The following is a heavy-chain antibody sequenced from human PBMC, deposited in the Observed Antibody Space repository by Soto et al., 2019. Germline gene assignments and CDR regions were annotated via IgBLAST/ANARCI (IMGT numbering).Heavy chain of an antibody. Sequence: QTLSLTCAISVYTVSTNTAAWNWIIQSPSRGLEWLGRIYYKSRWYNDYSESLKSRIAIIPDTSRNQFSLQLNSVIPEDTAVYYCARDWGYATDTTYHYGMEVWGQGTMVNVSS. D-gene: IGHD5-12*01. CDR1: VYTVSTNTAA. CDR3: ARDWGYATDTTYHYGMEV. V-gene: IGHV6-1*01. J-gene: IGHJ6*01. CDR2: IYYKSRWYN.